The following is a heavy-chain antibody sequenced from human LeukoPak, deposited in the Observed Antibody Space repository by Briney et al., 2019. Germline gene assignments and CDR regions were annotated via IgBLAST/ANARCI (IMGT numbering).Heavy chain of an antibody. CDR2: ISYDGSNK. CDR1: GFTFSSYG. J-gene: IGHJ4*02. CDR3: AKEEGRLLHSAFDY. V-gene: IGHV3-30*18. Sequence: PGGSLRLSCAASGFTFSSYGMHWVRQAPGKGLEWVAVISYDGSNKYYADSVKGRFTISRDNSKNTLYLQMNSLRAEDTAVYYCAKEEGRLLHSAFDYWGQGTLVTVSS. D-gene: IGHD1-26*01.